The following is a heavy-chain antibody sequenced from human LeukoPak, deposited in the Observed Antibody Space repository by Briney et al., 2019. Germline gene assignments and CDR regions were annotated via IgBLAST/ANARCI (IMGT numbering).Heavy chain of an antibody. CDR1: GFTFSSYG. D-gene: IGHD5-18*01. J-gene: IGHJ6*02. Sequence: PGGSLRLSCAASGFTFSSYGMHWVRQAPGKGLEWVAVISYDGSNKYYADSVKGRFTISRDNSKNTLYLQMNSLRAEDTAVYYCAKDYRGYSYGYYYYGMDVWGQGTTVTVSS. V-gene: IGHV3-30*18. CDR3: AKDYRGYSYGYYYYGMDV. CDR2: ISYDGSNK.